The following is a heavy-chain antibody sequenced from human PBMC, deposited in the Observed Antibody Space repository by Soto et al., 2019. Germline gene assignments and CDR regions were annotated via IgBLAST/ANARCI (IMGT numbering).Heavy chain of an antibody. CDR1: GFTFSSYA. Sequence: EVQLLESGGGLVQPGGSLRLSCAASGFTFSSYAMSWVRQAPGKGLEWVSAFSGSGGSTYYADSVKSRFTISRDNSKNPLYLQMNSLRAEDTAVYYCAKARIAARHWFDPWGQGTLVTVSS. D-gene: IGHD6-6*01. V-gene: IGHV3-23*01. CDR3: AKARIAARHWFDP. CDR2: FSGSGGST. J-gene: IGHJ5*02.